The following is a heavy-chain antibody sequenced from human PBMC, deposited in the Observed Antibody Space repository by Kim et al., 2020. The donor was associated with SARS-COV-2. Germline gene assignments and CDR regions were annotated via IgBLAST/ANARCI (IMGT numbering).Heavy chain of an antibody. Sequence: GGSLRLSCAASGFTFSSYAISWVRQAPGKGLEWVSAISGSGGSTYYADSVKGRFTISRDNSKNTLYLQMNSLRAEDTAVYYCAKGCSSTSCPKGYYGMDVWGQGTTVTVSS. CDR3: AKGCSSTSCPKGYYGMDV. V-gene: IGHV3-23*01. J-gene: IGHJ6*02. D-gene: IGHD2-2*01. CDR1: GFTFSSYA. CDR2: ISGSGGST.